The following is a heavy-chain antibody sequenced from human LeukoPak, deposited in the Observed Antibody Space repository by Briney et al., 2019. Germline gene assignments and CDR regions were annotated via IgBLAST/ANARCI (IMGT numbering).Heavy chain of an antibody. V-gene: IGHV3-11*04. D-gene: IGHD3-3*01. CDR2: ISSSGSTI. CDR1: GFTVSSNY. J-gene: IGHJ3*02. CDR3: ARDAGRDFWSGYYSDRYAFDI. Sequence: GGSLRLSCAASGFTVSSNYMSWVRQAPGKGLEWVSYISSSGSTIYYADSVKGRFTISRDNAKNSLYLQMNSLRAEDTAVYYCARDAGRDFWSGYYSDRYAFDIWGQGTMVTVSS.